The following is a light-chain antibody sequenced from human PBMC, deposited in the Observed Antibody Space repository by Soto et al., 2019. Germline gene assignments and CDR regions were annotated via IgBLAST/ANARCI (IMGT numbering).Light chain of an antibody. Sequence: QSVLTQPPSVSGAPGQRVIISCTGSSSNIGAGYDVHWYQQPPGASPRLLIYGNTNRPSGLPDRFSGSKSGTSASLAITGLHGEDEADYYCQSYDTSLRAGVFGGGTKVTVL. CDR3: QSYDTSLRAGV. J-gene: IGLJ3*02. CDR1: SSNIGAGYD. CDR2: GNT. V-gene: IGLV1-40*01.